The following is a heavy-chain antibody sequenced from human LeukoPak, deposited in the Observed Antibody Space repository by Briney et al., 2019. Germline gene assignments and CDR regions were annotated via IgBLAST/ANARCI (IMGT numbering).Heavy chain of an antibody. Sequence: SETLSLTCAVYGGSFNSYFWYWIRQRPGKGLEWIGEINHSGSTNYNPSLKSRVTISVDTSKNQFSLKLSSVTAADTAVYYCASPLVPRYYYYYYMDVWGKGTTVTVSS. J-gene: IGHJ6*03. CDR3: ASPLVPRYYYYYYMDV. V-gene: IGHV4-34*01. D-gene: IGHD6-6*01. CDR2: INHSGST. CDR1: GGSFNSYF.